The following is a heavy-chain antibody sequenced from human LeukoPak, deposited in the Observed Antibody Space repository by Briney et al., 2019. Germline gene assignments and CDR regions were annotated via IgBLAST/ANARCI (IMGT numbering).Heavy chain of an antibody. V-gene: IGHV1-69*05. CDR3: ARVLSRDGYNFGYFDY. CDR2: IIPIFGTA. Sequence: SVKVSCKASGGTFSSYAISWVRQAPGQGLEWMGGIIPIFGTANYAQKFQGRVTITTDESTSTAYMELSSLRSEDTAVYYCARVLSRDGYNFGYFDYWGQGTLVTVSS. J-gene: IGHJ4*02. D-gene: IGHD5-24*01. CDR1: GGTFSSYA.